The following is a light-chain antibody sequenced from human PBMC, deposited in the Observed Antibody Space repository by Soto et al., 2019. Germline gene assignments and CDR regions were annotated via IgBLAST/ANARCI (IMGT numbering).Light chain of an antibody. CDR1: QSVSSNN. CDR3: QQYGSSPRT. Sequence: EIVLTQSPGTLSLSPGERATLSCRASQSVSSNNLAWYQQRPGQAPRLLIYGASTRATGIPDRFSGSGSGATFTLTITRLEPEVFAVYYCQQYGSSPRTFGQGTKVEIK. V-gene: IGKV3-20*01. CDR2: GAS. J-gene: IGKJ1*01.